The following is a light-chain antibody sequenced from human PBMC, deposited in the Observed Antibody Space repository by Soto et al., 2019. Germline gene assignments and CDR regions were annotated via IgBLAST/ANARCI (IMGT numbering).Light chain of an antibody. CDR2: GAS. J-gene: IGKJ5*01. CDR1: QSVSSSY. V-gene: IGKV3-20*01. Sequence: EIVLTQSPGTLSLSPGERATLAFMSSQSVSSSYLAWYQQKPGQAPRLLIYGASSRATGIPDRFSGSGSGTDFTLTISRLEPEDFAVYYCQQYGSSLGTFGQGTRLEIK. CDR3: QQYGSSLGT.